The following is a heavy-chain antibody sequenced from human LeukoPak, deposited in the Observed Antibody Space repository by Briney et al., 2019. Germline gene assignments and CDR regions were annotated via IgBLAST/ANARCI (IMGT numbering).Heavy chain of an antibody. J-gene: IGHJ4*02. V-gene: IGHV3-9*01. CDR1: GFTLDDYA. D-gene: IGHD5-18*01. Sequence: PGGSLRLSCAASGFTLDDYAMHWLRHAPGKGLEWVSGNSWNSGSIVHADSVKGRFAISRDNAKNSLYLQMNSLRAEDTALYYCAKDSGYSYGSAGDYWGQGTLVTVSS. CDR2: NSWNSGSI. CDR3: AKDSGYSYGSAGDY.